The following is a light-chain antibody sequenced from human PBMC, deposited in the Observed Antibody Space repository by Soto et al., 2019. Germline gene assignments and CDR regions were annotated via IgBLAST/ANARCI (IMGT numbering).Light chain of an antibody. Sequence: QSVLTQPPSVSGAPGQRVTLSCTGNSSNLGAGYDVHWYQQLPGAAPKLVIFGNRNRPSGVPERYSGSKSGTSASLAITGLQAEDEAHYYCQAYDYSLTASVFGGGTKLTVL. J-gene: IGLJ3*02. V-gene: IGLV1-40*01. CDR1: SSNLGAGYD. CDR3: QAYDYSLTASV. CDR2: GNR.